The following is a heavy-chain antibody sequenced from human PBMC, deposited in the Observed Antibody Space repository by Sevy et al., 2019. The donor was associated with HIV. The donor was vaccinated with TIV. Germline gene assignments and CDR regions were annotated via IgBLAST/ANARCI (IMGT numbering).Heavy chain of an antibody. J-gene: IGHJ5*02. Sequence: GGSLRLSCAASGFTFSSYSMNWVRQAPGKGLEWVSYISSSSSTIYYADSVKGRFTISRDNAKNSLYLQMNSLRAGDTAMYYCARDKGQGWFDPWGQGTLVTVSS. CDR3: ARDKGQGWFDP. CDR2: ISSSSSTI. CDR1: GFTFSSYS. V-gene: IGHV3-48*01.